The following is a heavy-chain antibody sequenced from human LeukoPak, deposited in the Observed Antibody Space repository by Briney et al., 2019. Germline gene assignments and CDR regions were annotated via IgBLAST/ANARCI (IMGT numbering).Heavy chain of an antibody. CDR2: IRYDGSNK. V-gene: IGHV3-30*02. D-gene: IGHD3-9*01. J-gene: IGHJ4*02. Sequence: GGSLRLSCAASGFTFSSYGMHWVRQAPGKGLEWVAFIRYDGSNKYYADSVKGRFTISRDNSKNTLYLQMNSLRAEDTAVYYCAKGPPPRYDILTGYPYYFDYWGQGTLVTVSS. CDR1: GFTFSSYG. CDR3: AKGPPPRYDILTGYPYYFDY.